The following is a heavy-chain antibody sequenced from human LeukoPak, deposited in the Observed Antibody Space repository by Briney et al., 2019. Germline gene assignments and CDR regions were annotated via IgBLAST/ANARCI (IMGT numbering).Heavy chain of an antibody. J-gene: IGHJ4*02. CDR3: ARSSRVAAAGPDY. V-gene: IGHV1-2*02. CDR2: INPNSGGT. Sequence: GASVKVSCKASGYTFTGYYVHWVRQAPGQGLEWMGWINPNSGGTNYAQKFQGRVTMTRDTSISTAYMELSRLRSDDTAVYYCARSSRVAAAGPDYWGQGTLVTVSS. CDR1: GYTFTGYY. D-gene: IGHD6-13*01.